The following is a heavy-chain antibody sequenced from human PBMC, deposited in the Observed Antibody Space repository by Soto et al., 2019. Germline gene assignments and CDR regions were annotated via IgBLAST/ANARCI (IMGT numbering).Heavy chain of an antibody. CDR1: GCPFRSYC. CDR2: ISYDGSNK. V-gene: IGHV3-30*03. D-gene: IGHD6-6*01. Sequence: GGSRRLSCAAYGCPFRSYCMHGVRQAPGKGLEWVAVISYDGSNKYYADSVKGRFTISRDNSKNTLYLQMNSLRAEDTAVYYCSTDISIWHNCGRGTLVTGSS. CDR3: STDISIWHN. J-gene: IGHJ4*02.